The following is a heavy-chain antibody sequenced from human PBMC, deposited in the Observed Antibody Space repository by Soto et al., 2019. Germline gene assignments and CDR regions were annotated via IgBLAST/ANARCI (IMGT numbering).Heavy chain of an antibody. D-gene: IGHD6-13*01. CDR2: ISYDGSNK. Sequence: GGSLRLSCAASGFTFSSYGMHWVRQAPGKGLEWVAVISYDGSNKYYADSVKGRFTISRDNSKNTLYLQMNSLRAEDTAVYYCAKLIAAAGTWDRYQTTSFYYYYGMDVWGQGTTVTVSS. CDR1: GFTFSSYG. J-gene: IGHJ6*02. V-gene: IGHV3-30*18. CDR3: AKLIAAAGTWDRYQTTSFYYYYGMDV.